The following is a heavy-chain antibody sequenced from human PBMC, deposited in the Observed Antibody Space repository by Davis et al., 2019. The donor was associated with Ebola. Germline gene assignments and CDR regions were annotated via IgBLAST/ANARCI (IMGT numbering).Heavy chain of an antibody. CDR3: ARAHYDFWSGAQPRDAFDI. Sequence: PSETLSLTCTVSGGSVSSGSYYWSWIRQPPGKGLEWIGYIYYSGSTNYNPSLKSRVTISVDTSKNQFSLKLSSVTAADTAVYYCARAHYDFWSGAQPRDAFDIWGQGTMVTVSS. V-gene: IGHV4-61*01. D-gene: IGHD3-3*01. CDR2: IYYSGST. J-gene: IGHJ3*02. CDR1: GGSVSSGSYY.